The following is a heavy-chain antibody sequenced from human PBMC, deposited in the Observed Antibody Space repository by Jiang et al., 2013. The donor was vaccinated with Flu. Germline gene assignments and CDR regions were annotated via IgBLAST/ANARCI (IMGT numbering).Heavy chain of an antibody. V-gene: IGHV2-5*02. CDR1: GFSLSTSGVG. CDR3: ANRRNLLGHFDN. J-gene: IGHJ4*02. D-gene: IGHD1-14*01. CDR2: IYWDDNN. Sequence: KPTQTLTLTCTFSGFSLSTSGVGVGWIRQPPGKALEWLALIYWDDNNLYSPSLKSRLTITKDTSKNQVVLKMTNMDPVDTGTYYCANRRNLLGHFDNWGQGTLVTVSS.